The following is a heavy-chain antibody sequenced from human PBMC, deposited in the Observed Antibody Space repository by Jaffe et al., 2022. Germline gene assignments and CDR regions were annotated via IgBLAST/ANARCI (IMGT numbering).Heavy chain of an antibody. V-gene: IGHV3-21*01. CDR1: GFTFSSYS. CDR3: ARDSTVTTYRGAFDI. CDR2: ISSSSSYI. D-gene: IGHD4-17*01. J-gene: IGHJ3*02. Sequence: EVQLVESGGGLVKPGGSLRLSCAASGFTFSSYSMNWVRQAPGKGLEWVSSISSSSSYIYYADSVKGRFTISRDNAKNSLYLQMNSLRAEDTAVYYCARDSTVTTYRGAFDIWGQGTMVTVSS.